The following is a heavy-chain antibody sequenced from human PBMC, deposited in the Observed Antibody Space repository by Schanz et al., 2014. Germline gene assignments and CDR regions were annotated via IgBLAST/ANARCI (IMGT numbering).Heavy chain of an antibody. CDR2: VIPILGVT. CDR1: GYTFTDYG. J-gene: IGHJ4*02. D-gene: IGHD3-10*01. V-gene: IGHV1-69*04. CDR3: GRGFSRSYIDF. Sequence: QVQVVQSGAEVKKPGASVKVSCKASGYTFTDYGVIWVRQAPGQGLEWMGRVIPILGVTHYAQKFQGRVTITADKSTFTAYMDVSSLRSEDTAVYYCGRGFSRSYIDFWGQGTLITVSS.